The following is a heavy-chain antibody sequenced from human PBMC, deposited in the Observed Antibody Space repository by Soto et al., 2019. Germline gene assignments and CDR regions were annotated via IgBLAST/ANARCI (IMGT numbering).Heavy chain of an antibody. CDR2: ISAYNGNT. V-gene: IGHV1-18*01. Sequence: SVKEYCKASGYTFTSYGISWVRQAPVQGLEWMGWISAYNGNTNYAQKLQGRVTMTTDTSTSTAYMELRSLRSDDTAVYYCAREDIVVVVAATGPHDAFDIWGQGTMVTVSS. D-gene: IGHD2-15*01. J-gene: IGHJ3*02. CDR3: AREDIVVVVAATGPHDAFDI. CDR1: GYTFTSYG.